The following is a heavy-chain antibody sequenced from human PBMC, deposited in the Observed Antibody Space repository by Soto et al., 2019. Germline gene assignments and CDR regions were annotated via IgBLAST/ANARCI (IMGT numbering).Heavy chain of an antibody. D-gene: IGHD3-10*01. CDR2: INYSGST. Sequence: SETLSLTCAVYGGSFSGYYWSWIRQPPGKGLEWIGEINYSGSTYYNPSLKSRVTISVDTSKNQFSLKLSSVTAADTAVYYCDCSLYYGSASYAYYYYMDVWGKGTTVTVS. V-gene: IGHV4-34*01. J-gene: IGHJ6*03. CDR3: DCSLYYGSASYAYYYYMDV. CDR1: GGSFSGYY.